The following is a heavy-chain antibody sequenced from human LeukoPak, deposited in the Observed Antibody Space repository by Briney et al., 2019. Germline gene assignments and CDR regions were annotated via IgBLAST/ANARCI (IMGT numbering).Heavy chain of an antibody. V-gene: IGHV3-21*04. CDR2: ISSSSSYI. D-gene: IGHD6-13*01. Sequence: GGSLRLSCAASGFTFSSYSMNWVRQAPGKGLEWVSSISSSSSYIYYADSVKGRFTISRDSAKNSLYLQMNSLRAEDTAVYYCAKTRYSSPREATTYWGQGTLVTVSS. CDR1: GFTFSSYS. J-gene: IGHJ4*02. CDR3: AKTRYSSPREATTY.